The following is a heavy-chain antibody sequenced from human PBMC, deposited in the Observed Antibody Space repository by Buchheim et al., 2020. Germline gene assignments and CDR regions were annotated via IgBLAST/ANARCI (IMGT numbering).Heavy chain of an antibody. J-gene: IGHJ4*02. CDR2: IYTSGST. CDR3: ARSEWLGMRYYFDY. V-gene: IGHV4-61*02. CDR1: GGSISSGSYY. Sequence: QVQLQESGPGLVKPSQTLSLTCTVSGGSISSGSYYWSWIRQPAGKGLEWIGRIYTSGSTNYNPSLKSRVTMSVDTSKNQFSLKLSSVTAADTAVYYCARSEWLGMRYYFDYWGQGTL. D-gene: IGHD6-19*01.